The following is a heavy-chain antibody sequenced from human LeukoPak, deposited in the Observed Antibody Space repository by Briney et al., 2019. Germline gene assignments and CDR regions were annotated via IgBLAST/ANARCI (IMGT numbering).Heavy chain of an antibody. V-gene: IGHV3-30*03. CDR1: GFTFSSYG. J-gene: IGHJ3*02. Sequence: GGSLRLSCAASGFTFSSYGMHWVRQAPGKGLEWVAVISYDGSNKYYADSVKGRFTISRDNSKNTLYLQMNSLRAEDTAVNYCVFGLDIWGQGTMVTVSS. D-gene: IGHD3-16*01. CDR2: ISYDGSNK. CDR3: VFGLDI.